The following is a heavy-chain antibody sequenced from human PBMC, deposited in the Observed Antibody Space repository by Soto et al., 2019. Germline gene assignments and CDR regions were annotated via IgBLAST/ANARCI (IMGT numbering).Heavy chain of an antibody. V-gene: IGHV1-2*04. Sequence: ASVKVSCKASGYTFTGYYMHWVRQAPGQGLEWMGWINPNSGGTNYAQKFQGWVTMTRDTSISTAYMELSRLRSDDTAVYYCAREVELELGKAFDIWGQGTMVTVSS. CDR3: AREVELELGKAFDI. J-gene: IGHJ3*02. D-gene: IGHD1-7*01. CDR1: GYTFTGYY. CDR2: INPNSGGT.